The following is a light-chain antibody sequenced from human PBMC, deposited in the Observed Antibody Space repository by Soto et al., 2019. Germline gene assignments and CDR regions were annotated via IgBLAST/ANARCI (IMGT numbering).Light chain of an antibody. Sequence: QSVMTQPPSVSGAPGQRVTIACTGNNSNIGAGYDVHWYRRFPGAAPTLLLSGYYNRPSGVPYRISGSKSGTSVSLAITDLKAEDEADYYCHSYDSGLIGLVFGTGTKLTVL. CDR3: HSYDSGLIGLV. J-gene: IGLJ2*01. CDR2: GYY. CDR1: NSNIGAGYD. V-gene: IGLV1-40*01.